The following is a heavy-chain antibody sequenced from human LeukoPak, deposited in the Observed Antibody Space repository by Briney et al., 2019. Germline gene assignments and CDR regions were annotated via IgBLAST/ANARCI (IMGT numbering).Heavy chain of an antibody. Sequence: ASVKVSCKTSGYTFTTYAMNWVRQAPGQGLEWMGWINTNTGNPTYAQGFTGRFVFSSDASVNTAYLQISSLKAEDTAVYYCARDYYDRSGYLDHWGQGXLVAVSS. CDR3: ARDYYDRSGYLDH. CDR2: INTNTGNP. J-gene: IGHJ4*02. V-gene: IGHV7-4-1*02. CDR1: GYTFTTYA. D-gene: IGHD3-22*01.